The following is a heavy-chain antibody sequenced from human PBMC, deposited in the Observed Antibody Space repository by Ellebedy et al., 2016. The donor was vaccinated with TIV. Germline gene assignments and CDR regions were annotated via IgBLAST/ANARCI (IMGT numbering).Heavy chain of an antibody. CDR2: IYSGGST. J-gene: IGHJ4*02. V-gene: IGHV3-66*01. CDR3: ARLRGADFVGS. Sequence: GGSLRLSCAASGFTVSSNYMTWVRQAPGKGLEWVSIIYSGGSTYYADSVKGRFTISRDNSKNTLYLQMNSLRAEDTAVYYCARLRGADFVGSWGQGTLVTVSS. CDR1: GFTVSSNY. D-gene: IGHD1-26*01.